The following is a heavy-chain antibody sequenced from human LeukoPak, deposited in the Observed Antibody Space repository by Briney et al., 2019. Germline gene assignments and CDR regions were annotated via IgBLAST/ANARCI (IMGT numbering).Heavy chain of an antibody. J-gene: IGHJ4*02. CDR1: GGSISSYY. CDR3: ARDRSSSQSLDH. Sequence: PSETLSLTCTVSGGSISSYYWNWIRQPAGKGLEWIGRIYTSGSTNYNPSLKSRVTISVDTSKNQFSLKLSSVTAADTAVYYCARDRSSSQSLDHWGQGTLVTVSS. D-gene: IGHD6-13*01. CDR2: IYTSGST. V-gene: IGHV4-4*07.